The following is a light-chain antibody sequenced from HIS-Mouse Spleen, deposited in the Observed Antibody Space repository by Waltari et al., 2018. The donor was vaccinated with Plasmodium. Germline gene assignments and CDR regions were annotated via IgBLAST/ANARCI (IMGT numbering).Light chain of an antibody. J-gene: IGKJ2*01. CDR1: QDISNY. Sequence: DIQMTQSPSSLSASVGDRVTITCQASQDISNYLNWYQQKPGKAPKLLIYDASNLETGVPSRCSGSGSRTDFTFTISSLQPEDIATYYCQQYDNLYTFGQGTKLEIK. CDR2: DAS. V-gene: IGKV1-33*01. CDR3: QQYDNLYT.